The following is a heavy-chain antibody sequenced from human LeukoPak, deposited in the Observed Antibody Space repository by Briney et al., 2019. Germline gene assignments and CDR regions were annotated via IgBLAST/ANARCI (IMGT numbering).Heavy chain of an antibody. CDR1: GGTFSSYA. V-gene: IGHV1-69*13. CDR3: ARDVGINLAVAGKANWFDP. Sequence: GASVKVSCKASGGTFSSYAISWVRQAPGQGLEWMGGIIPIFGTANYAQKFQGRVTITADESTSTAYMELSSLRSEDTAVYYCARDVGINLAVAGKANWFDPWGQGTLVTVSS. D-gene: IGHD6-19*01. CDR2: IIPIFGTA. J-gene: IGHJ5*02.